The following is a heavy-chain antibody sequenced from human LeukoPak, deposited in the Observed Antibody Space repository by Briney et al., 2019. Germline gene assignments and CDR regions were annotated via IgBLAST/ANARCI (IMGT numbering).Heavy chain of an antibody. J-gene: IGHJ4*02. V-gene: IGHV3-66*01. Sequence: PGGSLRLSCAASGFSASNYYMTWVRQAPGKGLEWVSFVHNDGTTYYADSVKGRFTISRDNSKNTLYLQVNSLRVEDTAVYFCARGRMQYSGYDCCPIESWGRGTLVTVTS. CDR1: GFSASNYY. D-gene: IGHD5-12*01. CDR3: ARGRMQYSGYDCCPIES. CDR2: VHNDGTT.